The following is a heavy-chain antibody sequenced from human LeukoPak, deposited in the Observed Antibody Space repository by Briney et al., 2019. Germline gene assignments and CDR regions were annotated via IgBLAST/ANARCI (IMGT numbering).Heavy chain of an antibody. D-gene: IGHD6-19*01. V-gene: IGHV3-23*01. Sequence: PGGSLRLSCTASGFTFISYAMSWVRQAPGKGLEWVSAVSGSGGTTYYADSVKGRFTISRDNSKNTLYLQMNSLRAEDTAVYYCAKDGQWLVSDFDYWGQGTLVTVSS. J-gene: IGHJ4*02. CDR3: AKDGQWLVSDFDY. CDR1: GFTFISYA. CDR2: VSGSGGTT.